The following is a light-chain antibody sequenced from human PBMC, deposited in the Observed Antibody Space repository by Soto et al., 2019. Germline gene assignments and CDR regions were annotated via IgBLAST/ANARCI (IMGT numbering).Light chain of an antibody. CDR2: STS. J-gene: IGLJ1*01. CDR3: AAWDDRLDVYV. V-gene: IGLV1-44*01. Sequence: QSVLTQPRSASGTPGQIVAISCSGSSSNIGSNTVTWYQQLPGTAPKLLIYSTSQRSSGVPGRFSGSKSGASASLSISGLQSEDEADYYCAAWDDRLDVYVFGTGTKLTVL. CDR1: SSNIGSNT.